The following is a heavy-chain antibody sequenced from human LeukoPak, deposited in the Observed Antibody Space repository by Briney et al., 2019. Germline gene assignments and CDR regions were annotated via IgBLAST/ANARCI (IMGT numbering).Heavy chain of an antibody. D-gene: IGHD6-13*01. Sequence: PGGSLRLSCVASGFTVSSNYMTWVRQAPGKGREWVSVIYGGGSTYYADSVKGRFTISRYNAKNSLYLQMNSLRAEDTAVYYCARLPRDSSSWYSIYWGQGTLVTVSS. J-gene: IGHJ4*02. CDR1: GFTVSSNY. V-gene: IGHV3-66*01. CDR3: ARLPRDSSSWYSIY. CDR2: IYGGGST.